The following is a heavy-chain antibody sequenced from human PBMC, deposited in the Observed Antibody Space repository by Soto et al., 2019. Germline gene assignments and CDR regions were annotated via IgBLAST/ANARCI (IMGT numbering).Heavy chain of an antibody. CDR2: IYYSGST. D-gene: IGHD6-13*01. Sequence: QVQLQESGPGLVKPSQTLSLTCTVSGGSISSGDYYWSWIRQPPGKGLEWIGYIYYSGSTYYNPALKSRVTIEVDTSKSQFALKLGSVTAADTAVYYCARERPAGARLDPGGKGTLVTVSS. J-gene: IGHJ5*02. CDR1: GGSISSGDYY. V-gene: IGHV4-30-4*01. CDR3: ARERPAGARLDP.